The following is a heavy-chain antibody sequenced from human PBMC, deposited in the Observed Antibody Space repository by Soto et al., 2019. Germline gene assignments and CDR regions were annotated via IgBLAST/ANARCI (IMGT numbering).Heavy chain of an antibody. V-gene: IGHV4-34*01. Sequence: LSLTCAVCGGSFSGYSRSWISQPPGKGLEWIGEINHSGSTNYNPSLKSRVTISVDTSKNQFSLKLSSVPAAATAVYYCAIARITIFRLLIVFDYSGPGPLGTVSS. CDR2: INHSGST. CDR3: AIARITIFRLLIVFDY. J-gene: IGHJ4*02. D-gene: IGHD3-9*01. CDR1: GGSFSGYS.